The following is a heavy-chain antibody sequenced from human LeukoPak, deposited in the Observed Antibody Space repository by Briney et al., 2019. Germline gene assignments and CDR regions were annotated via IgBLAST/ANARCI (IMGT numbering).Heavy chain of an antibody. D-gene: IGHD3-3*01. Sequence: AGGSLRLSCAASGFTFSSYAMSWVRQAPGKGLEWVSAISGSGGSTYYADSVKGRFTISRDNSKNTLYLQMNSLRAEDTAVYYCAKAKALTIFGVVIPSNNWFDPWGQGTLVTVSS. V-gene: IGHV3-23*01. CDR2: ISGSGGST. J-gene: IGHJ5*02. CDR3: AKAKALTIFGVVIPSNNWFDP. CDR1: GFTFSSYA.